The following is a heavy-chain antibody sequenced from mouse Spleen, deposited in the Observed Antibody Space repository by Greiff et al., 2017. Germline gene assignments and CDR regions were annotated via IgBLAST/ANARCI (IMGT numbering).Heavy chain of an antibody. Sequence: EVKLVESGGGLVKPGGSLKLSCAASGFTFSSYAMSWVRQTPEKRLEWVATISDGGSYTYYPDNVKGRFTISRDNAKNNLYLQMSHLKSEDTAMYYCARDGYDEGVDYWGQGTTLTVSS. D-gene: IGHD2-2*01. CDR1: GFTFSSYA. J-gene: IGHJ2*01. CDR3: ARDGYDEGVDY. CDR2: ISDGGSYT. V-gene: IGHV5-4*01.